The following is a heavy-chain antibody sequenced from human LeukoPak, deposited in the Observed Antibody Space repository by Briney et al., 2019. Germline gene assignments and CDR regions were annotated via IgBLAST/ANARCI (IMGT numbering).Heavy chain of an antibody. V-gene: IGHV1-8*03. J-gene: IGHJ4*02. D-gene: IGHD5-18*01. Sequence: ASVKVSCKASGYTFTSYDINWVRQATGQGLEWMGWMNPNSGNTGYAQKFQGRVTITRNTSISTAYMELSSLRSEDTAVYYCARSRGYSYAFDYWGQGTLVTVSS. CDR3: ARSRGYSYAFDY. CDR2: MNPNSGNT. CDR1: GYTFTSYD.